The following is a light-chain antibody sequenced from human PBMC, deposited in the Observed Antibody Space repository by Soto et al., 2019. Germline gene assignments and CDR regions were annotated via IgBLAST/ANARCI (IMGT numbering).Light chain of an antibody. Sequence: DIVMTQSPLSLPVTPGEPASISCRSSQSLLKVNEKNYLDWYLQRPGQSPQLLIYLGSNRSPGVPDRFSGSGSGTNSTLNISRVETEDVGVYYCMQALQTPPTFGQGTKVDIK. CDR3: MQALQTPPT. CDR2: LGS. CDR1: QSLLKVNEKNY. J-gene: IGKJ1*01. V-gene: IGKV2-28*01.